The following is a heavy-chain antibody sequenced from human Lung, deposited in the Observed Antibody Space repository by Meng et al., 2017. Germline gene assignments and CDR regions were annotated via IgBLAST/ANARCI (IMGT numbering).Heavy chain of an antibody. CDR3: ARGQKGYFDL. J-gene: IGHJ2*01. CDR2: IYNSGST. CDR1: GGSISSSNYY. Sequence: VKPQESGPGLVKPSQTLSITCTVSGGSISSSNYYWSWIRPPPGKGLEWSGHIYNSGSTYYNPSLKSRITISVDTSKNQFSLKLSSVTAADTAVYYCARGQKGYFDLWGRGTLVTVSS. V-gene: IGHV4-30-4*01.